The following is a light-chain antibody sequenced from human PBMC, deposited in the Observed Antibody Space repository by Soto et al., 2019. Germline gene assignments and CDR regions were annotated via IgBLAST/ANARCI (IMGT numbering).Light chain of an antibody. Sequence: QSVLTQHHSASGSPGQSVTISCTGNSNDVGHSSFISWYQQHPGKGPKLIIYEVSKRPSGVPDRFSGSKSGNTASLSVSGLQDEDEADYFCNAQADNGKHVFGTGTKVTVL. CDR1: SNDVGHSSF. CDR2: EVS. V-gene: IGLV2-8*01. J-gene: IGLJ1*01. CDR3: NAQADNGKHV.